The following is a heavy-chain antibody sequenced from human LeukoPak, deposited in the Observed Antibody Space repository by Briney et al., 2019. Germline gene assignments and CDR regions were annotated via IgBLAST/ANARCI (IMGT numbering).Heavy chain of an antibody. CDR3: AKSITIFGLVFYMDV. D-gene: IGHD3-3*01. Sequence: PGGSLRLSCAASGFTFSSYGMHWVGQAPGKGLEGVAVILYIGIHKYYASSVKRPFTISRDNSNNTLYLQMNSLRAEDTAVYYCAKSITIFGLVFYMDVWGKGTTVTVSS. CDR1: GFTFSSYG. V-gene: IGHV3-33*06. CDR2: ILYIGIHK. J-gene: IGHJ6*04.